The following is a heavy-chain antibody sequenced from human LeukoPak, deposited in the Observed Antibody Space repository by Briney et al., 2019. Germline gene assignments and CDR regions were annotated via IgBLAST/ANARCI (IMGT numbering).Heavy chain of an antibody. Sequence: PSGTLSLTCDVSGDSISSSNWWNWVRQPPGKGLEWIGGIYHSGSTNYNPSLKSRVTMSVDKSKNQFSLKLSSVTAADTAVFYCARDSISGQWLASYYYYYMDVWGKGTTVTVSS. D-gene: IGHD6-19*01. CDR2: IYHSGST. V-gene: IGHV4-4*02. CDR1: GDSISSSNW. CDR3: ARDSISGQWLASYYYYYMDV. J-gene: IGHJ6*03.